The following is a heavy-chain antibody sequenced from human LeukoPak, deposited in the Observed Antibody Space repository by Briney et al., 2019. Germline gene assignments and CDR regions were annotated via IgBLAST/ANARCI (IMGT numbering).Heavy chain of an antibody. V-gene: IGHV4-59*08. J-gene: IGHJ6*02. CDR1: GGSISSYY. D-gene: IGHD3-10*01. CDR3: ARAPPIRGYYYGMDV. CDR2: IYYSGST. Sequence: SETLSLTRIVSGGSISSYYWSWMRQPPGKGLEWIGYIYYSGSTNYNPSLKSRVTISVDTSKNQFSLKLSSVTAADTAVYYCARAPPIRGYYYGMDVWGQGTTVTVSS.